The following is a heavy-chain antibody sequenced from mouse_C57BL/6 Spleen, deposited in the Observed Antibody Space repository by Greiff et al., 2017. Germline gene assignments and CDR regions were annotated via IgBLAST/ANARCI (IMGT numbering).Heavy chain of an antibody. D-gene: IGHD2-4*01. Sequence: EVQLQQSGAELVKPGASVKLSCTASGFNIKDYYMHWVKQRTEQGLEWIGRIDPEDGETKYAPKFQGTATITADTSSNTTYLQLSSLTSEDTAVYYCTKCCDSGDAMGYWGQGTSVAVSS. CDR3: TKCCDSGDAMGY. CDR1: GFNIKDYY. CDR2: IDPEDGET. J-gene: IGHJ4*01. V-gene: IGHV14-2*01.